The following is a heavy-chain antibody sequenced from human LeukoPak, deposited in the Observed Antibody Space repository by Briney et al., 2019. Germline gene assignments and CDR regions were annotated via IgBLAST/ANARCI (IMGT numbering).Heavy chain of an antibody. CDR1: GITLKA. CDR3: ARALFGSGSCPDY. Sequence: PGASLRLSCAASGITLKAIHWVRQAAGKGLEGVALTWYDGRNKYFVGSVKGRFTTSIDNSKTMVYLHMNSLRADDTAVYYCARALFGSGSCPDYWGQGTLVTVSS. CDR2: TWYDGRNK. J-gene: IGHJ4*02. D-gene: IGHD3-10*01. V-gene: IGHV3-33*01.